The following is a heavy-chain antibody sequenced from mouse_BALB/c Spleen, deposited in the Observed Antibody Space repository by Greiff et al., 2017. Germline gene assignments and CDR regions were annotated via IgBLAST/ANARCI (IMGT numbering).Heavy chain of an antibody. CDR3: ARDRDYYGSSYAMDY. D-gene: IGHD1-1*01. V-gene: IGHV5-9-4*01. CDR1: GFTFSSYA. CDR2: ISSGGSYT. Sequence: EVQLQESGGGLVKPGGSLKLSCAASGFTFSSYAMSWVRQSPEKRLEWVAEISSGGSYTYYPDTVTGRFTISRDNAKNTLYLEMSSLRSEDTAMYYCARDRDYYGSSYAMDYWGQGTSVTVSS. J-gene: IGHJ4*01.